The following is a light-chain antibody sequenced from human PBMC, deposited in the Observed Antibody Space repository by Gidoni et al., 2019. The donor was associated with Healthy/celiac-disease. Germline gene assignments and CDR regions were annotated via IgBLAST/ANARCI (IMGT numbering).Light chain of an antibody. CDR3: QQYNSYSPT. V-gene: IGKV1-5*01. CDR2: DAS. J-gene: IGKJ1*01. Sequence: DIQMTQSPYTLSASVGDRVTITCRASQSISSWLAWYQQKPGKAPKLLIYDASSLESGVPSRFSGSGSGKEFTITISSLQPDDFATYYCQQYNSYSPTFXQXTKVEIK. CDR1: QSISSW.